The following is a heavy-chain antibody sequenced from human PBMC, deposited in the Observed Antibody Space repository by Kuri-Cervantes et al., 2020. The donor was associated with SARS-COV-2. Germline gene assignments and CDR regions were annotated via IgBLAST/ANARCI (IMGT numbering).Heavy chain of an antibody. V-gene: IGHV3-48*01. CDR2: ISSSSSTI. J-gene: IGHJ3*02. CDR1: GFTFSSYS. D-gene: IGHD6-13*01. CDR3: ARDRFTGYSSSWDAFDI. Sequence: LSLTCAASGFTFSSYSMNWVRQAPGKGLEWVSYISSSSSTIYYADSVKGRFTISRDNAKNSLYLQMNSLRAEDTAVYYCARDRFTGYSSSWDAFDIWGQGTMVTVSS.